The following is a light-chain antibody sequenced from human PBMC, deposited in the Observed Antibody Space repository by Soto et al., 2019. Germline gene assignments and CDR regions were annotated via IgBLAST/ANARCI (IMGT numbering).Light chain of an antibody. CDR2: DVN. CDR1: STDVDGYDY. CDR3: SSYTSSAPFYV. V-gene: IGLV2-14*03. Sequence: QSVLTQPASVSGSPGQSITISCTGASTDVDGYDYVSWYQQHTGQAPKLMIYDVNNRPSGVSYRFSGSKSGDTASLTISGLQAEDDADYYCSSYTSSAPFYVFGTGTKVTVL. J-gene: IGLJ1*01.